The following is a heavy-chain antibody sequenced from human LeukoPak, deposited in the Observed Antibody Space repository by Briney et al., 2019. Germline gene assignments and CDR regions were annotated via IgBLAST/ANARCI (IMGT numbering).Heavy chain of an antibody. CDR3: TPRYSSTWLS. J-gene: IGHJ4*02. D-gene: IGHD6-13*01. Sequence: PGGSLRLSCAASGFTFSDHYMDWVRQAPGKGLEWVGRTRNKANSYTTEYAASVKGRFNISRDDSKNTLYLQMNSLKTEDTAMYYCTPRYSSTWLSWGQGTLVTVSS. CDR1: GFTFSDHY. V-gene: IGHV3-72*01. CDR2: TRNKANSYTT.